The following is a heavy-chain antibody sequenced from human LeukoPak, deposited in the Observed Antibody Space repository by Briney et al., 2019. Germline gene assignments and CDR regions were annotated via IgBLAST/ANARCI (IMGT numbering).Heavy chain of an antibody. Sequence: GGSLRLSCAASGFTFTNYAMSWVRQAPGKGLEWVSRINRDGSSTSYADSVKGRFTISRDNAKNTLYLQMNSLRAEDTAVYYCARGCGYSYGSFDYWGQGTLVTVSS. D-gene: IGHD5-18*01. CDR1: GFTFTNYA. V-gene: IGHV3-74*01. CDR2: INRDGSST. J-gene: IGHJ4*02. CDR3: ARGCGYSYGSFDY.